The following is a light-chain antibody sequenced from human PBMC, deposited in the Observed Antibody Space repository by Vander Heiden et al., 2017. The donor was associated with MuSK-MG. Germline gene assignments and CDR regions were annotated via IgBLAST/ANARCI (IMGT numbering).Light chain of an antibody. CDR2: DAS. CDR1: QRITRF. J-gene: IGKJ2*01. V-gene: IGKV1-33*01. CDR3: QQFDTLPYT. Sequence: DIQMPQPPSPLSASVGDRVTITCQASQRITRFLNWYQQKPGKAPKLLIYDASTLETGVPSRFSGSGAGTDFTFTISSLQPEDIATYYCQQFDTLPYTFGQGTKLEIK.